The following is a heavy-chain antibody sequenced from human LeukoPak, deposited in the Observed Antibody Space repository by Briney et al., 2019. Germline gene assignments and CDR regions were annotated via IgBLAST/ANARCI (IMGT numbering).Heavy chain of an antibody. D-gene: IGHD3-9*01. V-gene: IGHV2-5*02. J-gene: IGHJ5*02. CDR3: AHRDYDILTGYYKNNWFDP. Sequence: SGPTLVKPTHTLTLTCTFSGFSLSTSGVGVGWIRQPPGKALEWLALIYWDDDKRYSPSLKSRLTITKDTSKNQVVLTMTNMDPVDTATYYCAHRDYDILTGYYKNNWFDPWGQGTLVTVSS. CDR2: IYWDDDK. CDR1: GFSLSTSGVG.